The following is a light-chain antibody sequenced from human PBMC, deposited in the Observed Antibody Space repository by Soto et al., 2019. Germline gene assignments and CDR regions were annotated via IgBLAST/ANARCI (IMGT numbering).Light chain of an antibody. CDR3: QQYNNWPPWT. CDR2: DAS. CDR1: QSVSNN. V-gene: IGKV3-15*01. Sequence: ILMTQSPATLSVSPGERATLSCRASQSVSNNLAWYQQKPGQAPRLLIYDASTRTTGIPARFSCSGSGTEFTLTISGLQSEDFSVDYYQQYNNWPPWTFGQGTKVEIK. J-gene: IGKJ1*01.